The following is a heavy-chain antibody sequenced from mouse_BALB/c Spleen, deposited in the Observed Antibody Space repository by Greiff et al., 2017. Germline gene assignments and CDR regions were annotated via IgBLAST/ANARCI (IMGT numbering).Heavy chain of an antibody. D-gene: IGHD1-2*01. Sequence: VQLQESGPELVRPGVSVKISCKGSGYTFTDYAMHWVKQSHAKSLEWIGVISTYSGNTNYNQKFKGKATMTVDKSSSTAYMELARLTSEDSAIYYCARRLLRLRELAYWGQGTLVTVSA. CDR2: ISTYSGNT. J-gene: IGHJ3*01. CDR3: ARRLLRLRELAY. CDR1: GYTFTDYA. V-gene: IGHV1S137*01.